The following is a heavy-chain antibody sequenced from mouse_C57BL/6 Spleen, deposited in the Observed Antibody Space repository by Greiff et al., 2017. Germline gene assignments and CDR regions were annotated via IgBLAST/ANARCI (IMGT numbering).Heavy chain of an antibody. J-gene: IGHJ3*01. CDR2: INYDGSST. V-gene: IGHV5-16*01. CDR3: AREGYSGEFAY. Sequence: EVKLVESEGGLVQPGSSMKLSCTASGFTFSDYYMAWVRQVPEKGLEWVANINYDGSSTYYLDSLKSRFIISRDNAKNILYLQMSSLKSEDTATXYCAREGYSGEFAYWGQGTLVTVSA. D-gene: IGHD4-1*01. CDR1: GFTFSDYY.